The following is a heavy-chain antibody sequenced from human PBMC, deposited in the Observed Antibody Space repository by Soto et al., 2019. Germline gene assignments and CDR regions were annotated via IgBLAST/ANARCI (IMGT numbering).Heavy chain of an antibody. CDR1: GYPVTAYY. D-gene: IGHD3-3*01. J-gene: IGHJ3*02. CDR3: ARGGGVGVAGSAAFDM. CDR2: INPATGAA. Sequence: QLHLVQSGAVVKKPGASVTVSCSASGYPVTAYYMHWVRQAPGRGREWMGGINPATGAAKYTQTVQCRATLTMDTSESTVFMELRGLTSEDPAVFYGARGGGVGVAGSAAFDMWGQGTLVTVSS. V-gene: IGHV1-2*02.